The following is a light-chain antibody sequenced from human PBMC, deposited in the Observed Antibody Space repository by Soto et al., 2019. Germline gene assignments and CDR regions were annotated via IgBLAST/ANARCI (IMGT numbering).Light chain of an antibody. CDR2: DTS. CDR3: LLSYSGARGV. CDR1: TGAVTSGHY. V-gene: IGLV7-46*01. Sequence: AVVTQEPSLTVSPGGTVTLTCGSSTGAVTSGHYPYWFQQKPGQAPRTLIYDTSNRHSWTPARFSGSLLGGKAALTLSGAQPEDEAEYYCLLSYSGARGVFGGRTKVTVL. J-gene: IGLJ2*01.